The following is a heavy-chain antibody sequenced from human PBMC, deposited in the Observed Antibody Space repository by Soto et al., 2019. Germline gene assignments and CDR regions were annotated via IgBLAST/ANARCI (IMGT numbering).Heavy chain of an antibody. V-gene: IGHV1-2*02. J-gene: IGHJ2*01. CDR3: ARPLCSGWSPCWCFDL. CDR1: GYTFTGYY. D-gene: IGHD6-19*01. Sequence: QVQLVQSGAEVKKPGASVKVSCKASGYTFTGYYMHWVRQAPGQGLEWMGWINPNSGGTNYAQKFQGRVTMTRDTDISTAYMELSRLRSDDTAVYDCARPLCSGWSPCWCFDLWGRGTLVTVSS. CDR2: INPNSGGT.